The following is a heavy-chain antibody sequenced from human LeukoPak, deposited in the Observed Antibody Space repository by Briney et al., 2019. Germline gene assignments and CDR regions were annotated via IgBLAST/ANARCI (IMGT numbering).Heavy chain of an antibody. CDR3: ARGPGSWYKNWFDP. D-gene: IGHD6-13*01. CDR1: GGSFSGYY. V-gene: IGHV4-34*01. CDR2: INHSGST. Sequence: SETLSLTCAVYGGSFSGYYWSWIRQPPGKGLECIGEINHSGSTNYNPSLKSRVTISVDTSKNQFSLKLSSVTAADTAVYYCARGPGSWYKNWFDPWGQGTLVTVSS. J-gene: IGHJ5*02.